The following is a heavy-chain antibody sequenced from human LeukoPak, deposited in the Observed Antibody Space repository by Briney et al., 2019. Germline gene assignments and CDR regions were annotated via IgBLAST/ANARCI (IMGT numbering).Heavy chain of an antibody. V-gene: IGHV3-21*01. CDR3: ARTAISDDDSHPGV. D-gene: IGHD1-1*01. CDR2: ISSSSSNI. Sequence: GVSLRLSCGASGFTFSSYSMNWVRQAPGKGLKSGSSISSSSSNIYYADSVKGRFTISRDNAKNSLFLQMNSLRVDDTAVYYCARTAISDDDSHPGVWGQGTLVTVSS. CDR1: GFTFSSYS. J-gene: IGHJ4*02.